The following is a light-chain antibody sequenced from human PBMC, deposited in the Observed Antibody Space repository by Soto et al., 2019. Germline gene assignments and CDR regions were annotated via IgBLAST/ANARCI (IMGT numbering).Light chain of an antibody. CDR1: SSNIGNNA. V-gene: IGLV1-36*01. CDR2: YDD. CDR3: AAWDDSLNGVV. Sequence: QSVLTQPPSVSEAPGQRVTISCSGSSSNIGNNAVNWYQQLPGKAPKLLIYYDDLLPSGVSDRFSGSKSGTSASLAISGLQSEDEADYYCAAWDDSLNGVVFGGGTKLTVL. J-gene: IGLJ2*01.